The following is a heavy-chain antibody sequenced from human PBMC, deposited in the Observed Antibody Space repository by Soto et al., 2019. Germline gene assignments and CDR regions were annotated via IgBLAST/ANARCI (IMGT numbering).Heavy chain of an antibody. CDR2: IYWDDDK. CDR1: GFSLSTSVVG. J-gene: IGHJ4*02. V-gene: IGHV2-5*02. D-gene: IGHD1-26*01. Sequence: QITLKESGPTLVKPTPTLTLTCTFSGFSLSTSVVGVGWIRQPPGKALEWLALIYWDDDKRYSPSLKSRLTTNNDTSKNQVVLTMANMDPVDTATYYCAHTQATTPVFGWDYGGQGTLVTVSS. CDR3: AHTQATTPVFGWDY.